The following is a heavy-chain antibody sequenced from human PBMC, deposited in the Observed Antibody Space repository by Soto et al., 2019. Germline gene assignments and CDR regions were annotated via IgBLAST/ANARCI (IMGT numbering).Heavy chain of an antibody. J-gene: IGHJ4*02. D-gene: IGHD1-26*01. Sequence: QVQLQESGPGLAKPSGTLSLTCTVSGASISSTSSGDWWSWVRQPPGKGLEWIGEIHHSGSTNYNPPLKRRVTMSVDKSKNQFSLRLTSVTAADTAVYYCAKMVGATLVDYWGQGTLVTVSS. CDR3: AKMVGATLVDY. CDR1: GASISSTSSGDW. V-gene: IGHV4-4*02. CDR2: IHHSGST.